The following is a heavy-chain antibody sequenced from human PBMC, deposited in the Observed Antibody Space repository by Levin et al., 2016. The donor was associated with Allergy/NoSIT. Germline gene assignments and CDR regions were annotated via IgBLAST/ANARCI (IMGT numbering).Heavy chain of an antibody. CDR1: GYTFTGSY. CDR2: ISPYNGNT. Sequence: ASVKVSCKASGYTFTGSYIHWVRQAPGQGLEWLGWISPYNGNTNLPQKLQGRVTMTTDTSTSTVYMELRSLRPDDTAVYYCARGGLINLDYWGQGTLVTVSS. J-gene: IGHJ4*02. CDR3: ARGGLINLDY. V-gene: IGHV1-18*04. D-gene: IGHD3-16*01.